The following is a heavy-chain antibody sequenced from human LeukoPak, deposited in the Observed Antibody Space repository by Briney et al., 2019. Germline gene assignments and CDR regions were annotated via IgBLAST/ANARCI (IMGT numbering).Heavy chain of an antibody. V-gene: IGHV4-59*10. CDR1: GGSFSGYY. CDR2: IYTSGST. D-gene: IGHD3-3*01. Sequence: SETLSLTCAVYGGSFSGYYWSWIRQPPGKGLEWIGRIYTSGSTNYNPSLKSRVTISVDTSKNQFSLKLSSVTAADTAVYYCARDVSRFLEWLPFDAFDIWGQGTMVTVSS. J-gene: IGHJ3*02. CDR3: ARDVSRFLEWLPFDAFDI.